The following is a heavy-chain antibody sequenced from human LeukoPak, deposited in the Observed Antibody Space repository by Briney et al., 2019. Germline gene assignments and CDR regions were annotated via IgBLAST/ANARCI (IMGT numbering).Heavy chain of an antibody. CDR1: GYTFTRYD. CDR2: MNPNSRNT. Sequence: ASVKVSCKASGYTFTRYDIDWVRQATGQGLEWMGWMNPNSRNTGYAQKFQGRVTITMDTPTSTAYMELSSLRFEDTAAYYCARAHPDSTSYYSTGFDYWGQGTLVTVSS. J-gene: IGHJ4*02. V-gene: IGHV1-8*01. CDR3: ARAHPDSTSYYSTGFDY. D-gene: IGHD3-22*01.